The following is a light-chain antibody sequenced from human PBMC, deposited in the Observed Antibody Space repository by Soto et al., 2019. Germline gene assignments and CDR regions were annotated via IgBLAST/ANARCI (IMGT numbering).Light chain of an antibody. CDR3: QQYASSLGLT. Sequence: EIVLTQSPGTLSLSQGERATLSCRASQSVSSSYLAWYQQKPGQAPRLLIYGASSRATGIPDRFSGSGSGTDFPLTISRLAPEDVAVYYWQQYASSLGLTFGGGTKVEIK. CDR1: QSVSSSY. J-gene: IGKJ4*01. V-gene: IGKV3-20*01. CDR2: GAS.